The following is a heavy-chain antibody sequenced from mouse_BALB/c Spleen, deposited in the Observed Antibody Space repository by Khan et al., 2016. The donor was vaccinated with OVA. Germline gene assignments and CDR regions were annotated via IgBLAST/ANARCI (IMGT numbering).Heavy chain of an antibody. CDR2: IWGDGST. CDR3: SYSTPDYYSMDY. Sequence: QMQLEESGPGLVAPSQSLSITCTVSGFSLTSYGVNWVSQTPGKGLEWLGVIWGDGSTNYHSDLITRLIIRKENSKSKVFLKLNSLQPDDTATYYCSYSTPDYYSMDYWGQGTSVTVSS. CDR1: GFSLTSYG. V-gene: IGHV2-3*01. J-gene: IGHJ4*01. D-gene: IGHD2-1*01.